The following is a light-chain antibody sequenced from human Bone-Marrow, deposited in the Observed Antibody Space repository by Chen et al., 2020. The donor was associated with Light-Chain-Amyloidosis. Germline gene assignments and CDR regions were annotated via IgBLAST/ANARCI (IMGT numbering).Light chain of an antibody. V-gene: IGLV3-25*03. CDR3: QSADSSGTYEVI. J-gene: IGLJ2*01. Sequence: SYELTQPPSGSVSPGQPARITCPGDALPTKYAYWYQQKPGQAPVLVIHRDTERPSGISERFSGSSSGTTATLTISGVQAEDEADYHCQSADSSGTYEVIFGGGTKLTVL. CDR2: RDT. CDR1: ALPTKY.